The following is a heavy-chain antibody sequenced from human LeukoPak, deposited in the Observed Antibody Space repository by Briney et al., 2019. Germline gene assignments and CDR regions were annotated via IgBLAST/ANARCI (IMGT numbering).Heavy chain of an antibody. Sequence: GGSLRLSCAASGFIFSTYATHWVRQAPGRGLEWVAVISYDGSDKYYADSVQGRFTISRDNSKNTLYLQMNSLRAEDTAVYYCARSGGLQKFDLWGQGTLVIVSS. V-gene: IGHV3-30-3*01. CDR3: ARSGGLQKFDL. D-gene: IGHD4-11*01. CDR1: GFIFSTYA. J-gene: IGHJ4*02. CDR2: ISYDGSDK.